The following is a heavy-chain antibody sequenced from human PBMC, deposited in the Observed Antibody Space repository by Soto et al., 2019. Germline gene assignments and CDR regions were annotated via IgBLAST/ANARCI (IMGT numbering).Heavy chain of an antibody. CDR2: ISSSSTAI. J-gene: IGHJ4*02. CDR3: AKDQYCTCGIYYRNFDY. CDR1: GFSFSSYS. D-gene: IGHD2-8*01. V-gene: IGHV3-21*04. Sequence: PGGSLRLSCAASGFSFSSYSMNWVRQAPGKGLEWVSSISSSSTAIFYGDSVKGRFTISRDNSKNTLYLQMNSLRAEDTAVYYCAKDQYCTCGIYYRNFDYWGQGTRVTVSA.